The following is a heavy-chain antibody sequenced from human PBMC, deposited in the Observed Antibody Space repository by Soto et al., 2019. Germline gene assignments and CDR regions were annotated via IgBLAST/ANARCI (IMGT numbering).Heavy chain of an antibody. J-gene: IGHJ4*02. Sequence: GGSLRLSCAASGFTFSSYSMNWVRQAPGKGLEWVSYISSSSSTIYYADSVKGRFTISRDNSKNTLYLQMNSLRPEDTALYYCVRSKGGYSYGTPFDYWGQGTLVTVSS. D-gene: IGHD5-18*01. CDR1: GFTFSSYS. CDR3: VRSKGGYSYGTPFDY. CDR2: ISSSSSTI. V-gene: IGHV3-48*01.